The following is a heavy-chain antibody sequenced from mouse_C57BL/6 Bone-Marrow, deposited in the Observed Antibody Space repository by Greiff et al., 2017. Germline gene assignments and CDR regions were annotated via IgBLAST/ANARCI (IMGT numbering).Heavy chain of an antibody. CDR1: GFTFSSYA. CDR2: ISDGGSYT. D-gene: IGHD4-1*01. V-gene: IGHV5-4*03. CDR3: ARVNWDPFAY. Sequence: EVKLVESGGGLVKPGGSLKLSCAASGFTFSSYAMSWVRQTPEKRLEWVATISDGGSYTYYPDNGKGRFNISRDNAKNNLYLQMSQLKSEDTAMYYCARVNWDPFAYWGQGTLVTVSA. J-gene: IGHJ3*01.